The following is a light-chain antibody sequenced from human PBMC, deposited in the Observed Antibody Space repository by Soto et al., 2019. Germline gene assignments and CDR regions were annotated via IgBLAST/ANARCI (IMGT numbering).Light chain of an antibody. Sequence: EIVLTQSPATLSLSPGERATLSCRASQSVSSYLAWYQQKPGQAPRLLIYDTSKRATGIPARFSGSGSGTDFTFTISSLEPEDFAVYYCQQRTNWPRSFTFGPGTKVEIK. V-gene: IGKV3-11*01. CDR1: QSVSSY. J-gene: IGKJ3*01. CDR2: DTS. CDR3: QQRTNWPRSFT.